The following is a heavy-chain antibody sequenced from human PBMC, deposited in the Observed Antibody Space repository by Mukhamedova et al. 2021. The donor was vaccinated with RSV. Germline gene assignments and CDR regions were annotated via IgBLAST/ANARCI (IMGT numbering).Heavy chain of an antibody. D-gene: IGHD4-17*01. CDR2: IYYSGST. CDR1: RGSYY. V-gene: IGHV4-61*01. Sequence: RGSYYWSWIRQPPGKGLEWIGYIYYSGSTNYNPSLKSRVTISVDTSKNQFSLKLSSVTAADTAVYYCARDDYGDDGAFDIWGQGT. CDR3: ARDDYGDDGAFDI. J-gene: IGHJ3*02.